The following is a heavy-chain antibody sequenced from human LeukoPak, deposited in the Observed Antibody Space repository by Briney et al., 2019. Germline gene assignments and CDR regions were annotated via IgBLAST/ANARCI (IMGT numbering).Heavy chain of an antibody. D-gene: IGHD6-6*01. V-gene: IGHV4-34*01. CDR2: INHSGST. Sequence: SETLSLTCGVYGGSFSGYHWSWIRLRPGKGLEWIGGINHSGSTHYNPSLKSRVTISVDTSNNQFSLKLHSVTAADTAVYYCARGFPSSSLWFDPWGQGTLVTVSS. CDR1: GGSFSGYH. J-gene: IGHJ5*02. CDR3: ARGFPSSSLWFDP.